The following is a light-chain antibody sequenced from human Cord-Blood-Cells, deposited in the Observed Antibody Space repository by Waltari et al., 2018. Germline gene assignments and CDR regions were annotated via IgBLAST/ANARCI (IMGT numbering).Light chain of an antibody. CDR3: QQYYSTPLT. CDR2: WAP. J-gene: IGKJ4*01. Sequence: DIVMTQSRASLAVSLGERATINCKSSERVLNSSNNKNYLAWYQQKPGQPPKLLIYWAPTRESGVPDRFSGSGSGTDFTLTISSLQAEDVAVYYCQQYYSTPLTFGGGTKVEIK. V-gene: IGKV4-1*01. CDR1: ERVLNSSNNKNY.